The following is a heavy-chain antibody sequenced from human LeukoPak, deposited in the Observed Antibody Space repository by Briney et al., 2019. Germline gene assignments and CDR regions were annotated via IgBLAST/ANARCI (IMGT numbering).Heavy chain of an antibody. J-gene: IGHJ4*02. CDR1: GGSISSYY. V-gene: IGHV4-59*01. CDR3: ARGLRFLEWLTQDY. CDR2: IYYSGST. D-gene: IGHD3-3*01. Sequence: PSETLSLTCTVSGGSISSYYWSWIRQPPGKGLEWIGYIYYSGSTNYNPSLKSRVNITVDTSKNQFSLKLSSVTAADTAVYYCARGLRFLEWLTQDYWGQGTLVTVSS.